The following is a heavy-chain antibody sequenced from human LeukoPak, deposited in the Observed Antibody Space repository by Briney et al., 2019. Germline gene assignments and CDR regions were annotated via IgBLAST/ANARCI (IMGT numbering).Heavy chain of an antibody. V-gene: IGHV3-21*01. Sequence: PGRSLRLSCAASGFTFSTYSLNWVRQAPGKGLEWVSSISSSGSYIYYADSLKGRFTISRDNAKNSLYLQMNSLRAEDTAVYYCARGDNWNFAYLDYWGQGTLVTVSS. CDR3: ARGDNWNFAYLDY. J-gene: IGHJ4*02. D-gene: IGHD1-1*01. CDR1: GFTFSTYS. CDR2: ISSSGSYI.